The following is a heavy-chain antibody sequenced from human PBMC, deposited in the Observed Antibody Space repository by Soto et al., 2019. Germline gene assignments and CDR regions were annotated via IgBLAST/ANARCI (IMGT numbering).Heavy chain of an antibody. CDR2: IYSEGTP. D-gene: IGHD3-9*01. CDR3: ARSTYYDILTGSYYCYAMDV. Sequence: EVQLVESGGGLTQPGVSLRLSCAASGFTVGSNYMSWVRQAPGKGLEWVSVIYSEGTPYYADSVKGRFTISRENSNNTLYLHMTNLRAEDTAVYYCARSTYYDILTGSYYCYAMDVWGQGTTVTVSS. CDR1: GFTVGSNY. J-gene: IGHJ6*02. V-gene: IGHV3-53*01.